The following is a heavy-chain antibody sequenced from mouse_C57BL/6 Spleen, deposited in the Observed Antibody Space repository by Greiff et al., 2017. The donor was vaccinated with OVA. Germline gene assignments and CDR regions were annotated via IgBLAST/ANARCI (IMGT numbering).Heavy chain of an antibody. V-gene: IGHV1-52*01. J-gene: IGHJ4*01. CDR3: ARAGSSHKDY. D-gene: IGHD1-1*01. CDR1: GYTFTSYW. CDR2: IDPSDSET. Sequence: QVQLKQPGAELVRPGSSVKLSCKASGYTFTSYWMHWVKQRPIQGLEWIGNIDPSDSETHYNQKFKDKATLTVDKSSSTAYMQLSSLTSEDSAVEYCARAGSSHKDYWGQRTSVTVSS.